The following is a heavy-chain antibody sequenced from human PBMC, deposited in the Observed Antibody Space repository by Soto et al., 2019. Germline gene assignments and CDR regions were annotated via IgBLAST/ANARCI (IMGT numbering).Heavy chain of an antibody. CDR3: ARTKYSSGPGCYFDY. V-gene: IGHV1-18*01. Sequence: GASVKVSCKASGYTFTSYGISWVRQAPGQGLEWMGWISAYNGNTNYAQKLQGRVTMTTDTSTSTAYMELRSLRSDDTAVYYCARTKYSSGPGCYFDYWGQGTLVTVSS. D-gene: IGHD6-19*01. CDR2: ISAYNGNT. CDR1: GYTFTSYG. J-gene: IGHJ4*02.